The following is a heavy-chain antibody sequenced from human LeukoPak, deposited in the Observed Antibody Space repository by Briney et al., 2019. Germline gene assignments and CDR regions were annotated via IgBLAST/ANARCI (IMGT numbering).Heavy chain of an antibody. J-gene: IGHJ4*02. Sequence: ASVKVSCKASGYTFTSYYMHWVRQAPGRGLEWMGIINPNGGSTSYAQMFQGRVTVTRDTSTATVYMELSSLRSEDTALYYCARADDYRDAFDYWGQGTLVTVSS. CDR1: GYTFTSYY. D-gene: IGHD4-17*01. CDR2: INPNGGST. V-gene: IGHV1-46*01. CDR3: ARADDYRDAFDY.